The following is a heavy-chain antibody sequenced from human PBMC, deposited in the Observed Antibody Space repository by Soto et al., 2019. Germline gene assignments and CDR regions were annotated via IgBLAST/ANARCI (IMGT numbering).Heavy chain of an antibody. D-gene: IGHD6-13*01. CDR1: GFTFGDYA. CDR2: IRSKAYGGTT. J-gene: IGHJ6*02. Sequence: WSLRLSCTASGFTFGDYAMSWFRQAPGKGLEWVGFIRSKAYGGTTEYAASVKGRFTISRDDSKSIAYLQMNSLKTEDTAVYYCTRGSKQPNSYYGMDVWGQGTTVTVSS. V-gene: IGHV3-49*03. CDR3: TRGSKQPNSYYGMDV.